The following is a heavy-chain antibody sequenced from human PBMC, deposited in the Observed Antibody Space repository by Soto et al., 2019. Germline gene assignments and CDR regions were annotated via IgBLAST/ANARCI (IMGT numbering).Heavy chain of an antibody. D-gene: IGHD6-19*01. Sequence: QVQLVQSGAEVKKPGASVKVSCKASGYTFTSYAMHWVRQAPGQRLEWMGWINAGNGNTKYSQKFQGRVTITRDTSASTAYMELSSLRSEDTAVYYCARVGDRSGWYWYFDLWGRGTLVTVSS. V-gene: IGHV1-3*01. CDR2: INAGNGNT. J-gene: IGHJ2*01. CDR1: GYTFTSYA. CDR3: ARVGDRSGWYWYFDL.